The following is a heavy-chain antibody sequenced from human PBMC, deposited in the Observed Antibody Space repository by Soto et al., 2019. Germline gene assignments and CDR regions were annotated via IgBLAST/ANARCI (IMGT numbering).Heavy chain of an antibody. CDR3: ARAEGLYDFWSGYYFHNVEADYFDY. CDR1: GFTFSSYW. Sequence: GGSLRLSCAASGFTFSSYWMSWVRQAPGKGLEWVANIKQDGSEKYYVDSVKGRFTISRDNAKNSLYLQMNSLRDEDTAVYYCARAEGLYDFWSGYYFHNVEADYFDYWGQGT. D-gene: IGHD3-3*01. J-gene: IGHJ4*02. V-gene: IGHV3-7*01. CDR2: IKQDGSEK.